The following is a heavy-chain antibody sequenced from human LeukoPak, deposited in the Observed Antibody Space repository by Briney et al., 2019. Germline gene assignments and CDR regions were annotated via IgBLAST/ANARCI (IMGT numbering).Heavy chain of an antibody. CDR1: GFSFRTYS. CDR3: VGALRGDSNGYVY. V-gene: IGHV3-48*04. D-gene: IGHD5-18*01. J-gene: IGHJ4*02. CDR2: ISGSSSAM. Sequence: PGGCLRLSCVTSGFSFRTYSFSWVRQAPGKGLEWLSYISGSSSAMFYADSVKGRFTISRDNAKNSLYLQMNSLRAEDTAVYYCVGALRGDSNGYVYWGQGTLVTVSS.